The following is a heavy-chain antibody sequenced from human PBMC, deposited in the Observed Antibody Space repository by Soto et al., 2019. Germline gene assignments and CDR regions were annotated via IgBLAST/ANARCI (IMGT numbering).Heavy chain of an antibody. V-gene: IGHV4-59*08. D-gene: IGHD7-27*01. CDR1: GGSISSYY. Sequence: PSETLAVPCTVSGGSISSYYPSWLRQPPGKGLEWIGPIYYSGSTTYNPSLQSRVTISEDTSRNQFALYLCSVTAADTAVYYCARHGGTRKGGLFYLGYGGQGTLETVSS. CDR3: ARHGGTRKGGLFYLGY. CDR2: IYYSGST. J-gene: IGHJ1*01.